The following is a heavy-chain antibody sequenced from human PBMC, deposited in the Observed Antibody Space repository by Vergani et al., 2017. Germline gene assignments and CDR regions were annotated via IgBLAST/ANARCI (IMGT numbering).Heavy chain of an antibody. J-gene: IGHJ6*02. CDR2: IYHSGST. CDR1: GYSISSGYY. Sequence: QVQLQESGPGLVKPSETLSLTCAVSGYSISSGYYWGWIRQPPGKGLEWIGSIYHSGSTYYNPSLKSRVTISVDTSKNQFSLKLSSVTAADTAVYYCARRRLSSAYYYGSGRIYGMDVWGQGTTVTVS. V-gene: IGHV4-38-2*01. CDR3: ARRRLSSAYYYGSGRIYGMDV. D-gene: IGHD3-10*01.